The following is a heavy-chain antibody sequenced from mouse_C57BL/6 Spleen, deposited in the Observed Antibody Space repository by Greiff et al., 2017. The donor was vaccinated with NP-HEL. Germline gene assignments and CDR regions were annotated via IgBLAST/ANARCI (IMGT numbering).Heavy chain of an antibody. D-gene: IGHD2-3*01. CDR1: GYSITSGYY. J-gene: IGHJ2*01. V-gene: IGHV3-6*01. Sequence: VQLKQSGPGLVKPSQSLSLTCSVTGYSITSGYYWNWIRQFPGNKLEWMGYISYDGSNNYNPSLKNRISITRDTSKNQFFLKLNSVTTEDTATYYCASDDGYYVSDYWGQGTTLTVSS. CDR3: ASDDGYYVSDY. CDR2: ISYDGSN.